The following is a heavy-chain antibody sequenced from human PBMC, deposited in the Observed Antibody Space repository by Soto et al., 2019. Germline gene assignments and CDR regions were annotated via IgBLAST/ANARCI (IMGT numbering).Heavy chain of an antibody. Sequence: EVQLLESGGGLVQPGGSLRLSCVGSGFTFINYAMNWVRQTPGKGLEWVSTISGGGDRTFDADTVKGRFTISRDNSKNTVNLQINSLRADDTAVYYCARKVLGSTSRPDWRYFDLWGRGTLVTVSS. CDR1: GFTFINYA. CDR2: ISGGGDRT. CDR3: ARKVLGSTSRPDWRYFDL. V-gene: IGHV3-23*01. D-gene: IGHD2-2*01. J-gene: IGHJ2*01.